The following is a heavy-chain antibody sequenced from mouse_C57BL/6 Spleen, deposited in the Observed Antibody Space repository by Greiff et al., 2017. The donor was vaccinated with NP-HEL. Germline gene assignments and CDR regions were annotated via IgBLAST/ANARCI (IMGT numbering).Heavy chain of an antibody. CDR3: AREGWEGYFDY. D-gene: IGHD3-3*01. CDR2: IYPGDGDT. Sequence: VKVVESGPELVKPGASVKISCKASGYAFSSSWMNWVKQRPGKGLEWIGRIYPGDGDTNYNGKFKGKATLTADKSSSTAYMQLSSLTSEDSAVYFCAREGWEGYFDYWGQGTTLTVSS. V-gene: IGHV1-82*01. J-gene: IGHJ2*01. CDR1: GYAFSSSW.